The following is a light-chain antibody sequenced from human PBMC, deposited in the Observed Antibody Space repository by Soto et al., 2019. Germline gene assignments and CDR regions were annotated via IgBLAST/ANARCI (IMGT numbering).Light chain of an antibody. V-gene: IGLV2-14*01. CDR1: TSDVGAYNY. CDR2: EVN. CDR3: TSYTSSSTLV. Sequence: QSALTQPASVSGSPGQSITISCTGTTSDVGAYNYVSWYQQNPGKAPKLMIYEVNNPPSGISNRFSGSKSGNTASLTISGLQAEDEADYYCTSYTSSSTLVFGGGTQLTVL. J-gene: IGLJ2*01.